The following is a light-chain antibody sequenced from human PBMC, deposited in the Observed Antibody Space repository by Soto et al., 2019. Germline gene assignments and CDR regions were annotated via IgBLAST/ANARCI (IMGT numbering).Light chain of an antibody. CDR3: QQYYRWPQT. Sequence: ELVMTQSPATLSVSPGERATLSCRASQSLSFNLAWYQQKPGQAPRLLIYAASTRPTGIPARFSGSGSGTEFTLTISSLQSEDFAVYYCQQYYRWPQTFGQGTKGDIK. V-gene: IGKV3-15*01. CDR1: QSLSFN. CDR2: AAS. J-gene: IGKJ1*01.